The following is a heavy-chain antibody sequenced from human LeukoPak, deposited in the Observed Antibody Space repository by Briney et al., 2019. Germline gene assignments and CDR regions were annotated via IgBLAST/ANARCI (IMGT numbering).Heavy chain of an antibody. Sequence: SETLSLTCTVSGGSISSGGYYWSWIRQHPGKGLEWIGYIYYSGSTYYNPSLKSRVTISVDTSKNQFSLKLSSVTAADTAVYYCARGLVDTISKSFDYWGQGTLVTVSS. J-gene: IGHJ4*02. CDR2: IYYSGST. CDR1: GGSISSGGYY. D-gene: IGHD5-12*01. V-gene: IGHV4-31*03. CDR3: ARGLVDTISKSFDY.